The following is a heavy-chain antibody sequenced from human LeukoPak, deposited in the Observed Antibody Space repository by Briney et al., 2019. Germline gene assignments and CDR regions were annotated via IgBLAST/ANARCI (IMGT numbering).Heavy chain of an antibody. J-gene: IGHJ5*02. CDR1: GYSISSGYY. CDR3: ARERITMIFDWFDP. D-gene: IGHD3-22*01. Sequence: PSETLSLTCAVSGYSISSGYYWGWIRQPAGKGLEWIGRIYTSGSTNYNPSLKSRVTISVDTSKNQFSLKLSSVTAADTAVYYCARERITMIFDWFDPWGQGTLVTVSS. CDR2: IYTSGST. V-gene: IGHV4-61*02.